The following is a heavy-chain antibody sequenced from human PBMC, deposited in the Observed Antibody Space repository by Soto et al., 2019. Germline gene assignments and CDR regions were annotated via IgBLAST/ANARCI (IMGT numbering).Heavy chain of an antibody. V-gene: IGHV3-30-3*01. CDR3: ARERLTVPDY. D-gene: IGHD3-9*01. J-gene: IGHJ4*02. Sequence: QVQLVESGGGVVQPGRSLRLSCAASGFTFSSYAMHWVRQAPGKGLEWVAVISYDGSNKYYADSVKGRFTVSRDNSKNTLYLQMNSLRGEDTAVYSWARERLTVPDYWGQGTLVTVSS. CDR2: ISYDGSNK. CDR1: GFTFSSYA.